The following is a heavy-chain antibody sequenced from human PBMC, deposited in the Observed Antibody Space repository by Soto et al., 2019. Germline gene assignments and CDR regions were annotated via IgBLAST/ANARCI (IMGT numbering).Heavy chain of an antibody. CDR2: IYPGYYGT. CDR1: GYSFTCYR. Sequence: GEALKISWKGAGYSFTCYRIGLVRQMPGNGLEWVGIIYPGYYGTRFCQSFPGQVTISAGKSISTAYLRWSSLKAWDTAMYYCASTKAYRFGYTALYDVWGQGTLVTVSS. V-gene: IGHV5-51*01. J-gene: IGHJ4*02. D-gene: IGHD5-18*01. CDR3: ASTKAYRFGYTALYDV.